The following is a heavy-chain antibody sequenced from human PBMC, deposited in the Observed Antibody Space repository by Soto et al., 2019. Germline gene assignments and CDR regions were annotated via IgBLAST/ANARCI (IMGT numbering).Heavy chain of an antibody. D-gene: IGHD4-4*01. V-gene: IGHV3-23*01. CDR2: ISGSGGST. CDR3: AKAPDYSNWGYYYYYMDV. J-gene: IGHJ6*03. CDR1: GFTFSSYA. Sequence: GGSLSLSCAASGFTFSSYAMSWVRQAPGKGLEWVSAISGSGGSTYYADSVKGRFTISRDNSKNTLYLQMNSLRAEDTAVYYCAKAPDYSNWGYYYYYMDVWGKGTTVTVSS.